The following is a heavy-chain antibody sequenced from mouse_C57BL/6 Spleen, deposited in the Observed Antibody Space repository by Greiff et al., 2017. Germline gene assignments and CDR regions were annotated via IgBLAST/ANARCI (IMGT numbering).Heavy chain of an antibody. Sequence: EVKLEESGGGLVKPGGSLKLSCAASGFTFSSYAMSWVRQTPEKRLEWVATISDGGSYTYYPDNVKGRFTISRDNAKNNLYLQMSHLKSEDTAMYYCAREGDYYGSRPFDYWGQGTTLTVSS. CDR3: AREGDYYGSRPFDY. CDR2: ISDGGSYT. J-gene: IGHJ2*01. D-gene: IGHD1-1*01. CDR1: GFTFSSYA. V-gene: IGHV5-4*01.